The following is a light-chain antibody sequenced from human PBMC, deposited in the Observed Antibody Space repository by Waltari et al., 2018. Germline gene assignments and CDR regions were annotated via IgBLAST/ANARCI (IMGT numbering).Light chain of an antibody. J-gene: IGLJ2*01. CDR3: SSDTSSSTVV. CDR2: DDS. V-gene: IGLV2-14*01. Sequence: QSALTQPASVSGSPGQSITISCTGTSSDVGGSNYVSWYQQHPGKAPKLMIYDDSQRPSGLYHRFSGSKASNTASLTISVLHAEDEADYCCSSDTSSSTVVFGGGTKLTVL. CDR1: SSDVGGSNY.